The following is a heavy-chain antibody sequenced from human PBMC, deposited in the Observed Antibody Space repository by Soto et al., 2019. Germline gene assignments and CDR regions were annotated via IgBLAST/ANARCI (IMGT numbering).Heavy chain of an antibody. D-gene: IGHD2-15*01. CDR1: GSTLSSYA. J-gene: IGHJ3*01. V-gene: IGHV3-23*01. CDR2: ISGSGDST. CDR3: ARELGYCSGGSCYMDGAFDF. Sequence: GRSLRLSCAASGSTLSSYAMSWVRQAPGKGLEWVSVISGSGDSTYYADSVKGRFTISRDNSKNTLYVQMNSLRAEDMAVYYCARELGYCSGGSCYMDGAFDFWGQGTMVTVSS.